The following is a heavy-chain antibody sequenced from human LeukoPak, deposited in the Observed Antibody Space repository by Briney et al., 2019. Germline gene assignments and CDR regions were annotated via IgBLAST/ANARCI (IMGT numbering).Heavy chain of an antibody. Sequence: SETLSLTCTVSDDSITMYYWTWIRQPPGKGLEWIGYVDHTGSTKFNPSLNGRVSISRDTSNNFFSLRLRSVTAADTAVYFCARGRVSSSTWYSTYYYFFYMDFWGKGTTVTVSS. V-gene: IGHV4-59*01. CDR2: VDHTGST. J-gene: IGHJ6*03. CDR3: ARGRVSSSTWYSTYYYFFYMDF. D-gene: IGHD4-11*01. CDR1: DDSITMYY.